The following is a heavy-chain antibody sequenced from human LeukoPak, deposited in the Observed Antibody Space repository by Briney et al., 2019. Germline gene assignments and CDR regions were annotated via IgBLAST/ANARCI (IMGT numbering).Heavy chain of an antibody. V-gene: IGHV4-59*01. J-gene: IGHJ6*02. CDR2: ISYSGST. CDR3: ARVKVRPEVYYYYGMDV. Sequence: SETLSLTCTVSGGSISGYYWSWIRQPPGKGLEWIAYISYSGSTNYNPSLKSRVAISVDTSKNQFSLKLNSATAADTAVYYCARVKVRPEVYYYYGMDVWGQGTTVTVSS. CDR1: GGSISGYY.